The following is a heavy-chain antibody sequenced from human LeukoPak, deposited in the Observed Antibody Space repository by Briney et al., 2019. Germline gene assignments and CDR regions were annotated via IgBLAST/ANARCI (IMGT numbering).Heavy chain of an antibody. D-gene: IGHD5-24*01. J-gene: IGHJ6*02. Sequence: SETLSLTCTVSGGSISSYYWSWIRQPPGKGLEWIGYIYYSGSTDYNPSLKSRVTISVDTSKNQFSLKLSSVTAADTAVYYCARADGYYYGMDVWGQGTTVTVSS. CDR1: GGSISSYY. V-gene: IGHV4-59*01. CDR3: ARADGYYYGMDV. CDR2: IYYSGST.